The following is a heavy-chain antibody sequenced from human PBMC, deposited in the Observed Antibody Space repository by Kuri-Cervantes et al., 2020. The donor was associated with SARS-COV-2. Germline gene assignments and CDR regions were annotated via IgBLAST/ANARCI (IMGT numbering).Heavy chain of an antibody. J-gene: IGHJ4*02. CDR1: GITFSSFA. D-gene: IGHD6-19*01. Sequence: GESLKISCVASGITFSSFAMTWVRQAPGKGLEWVAFISYDGSNKYYAESVKGRFTISRDNSKNTLYLQMNSLRAEDTAVYYCARDRGSSGWYGVDYWGQGTLVTVSS. CDR3: ARDRGSSGWYGVDY. CDR2: ISYDGSNK. V-gene: IGHV3-30*01.